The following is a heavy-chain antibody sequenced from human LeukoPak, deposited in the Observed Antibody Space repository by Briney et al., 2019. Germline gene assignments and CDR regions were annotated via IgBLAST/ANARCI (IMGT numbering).Heavy chain of an antibody. D-gene: IGHD1-26*01. Sequence: PSETLSLTCTVSSGSISDYYWSWIRQPAGKGLEWIGRFYTSGSTNYNPSLKSRVTMSVDTSKNQISLKLSSVTAADTAVYYCARRDSGSSSRAFDIWGQGTMVTVSS. CDR1: SGSISDYY. J-gene: IGHJ3*02. V-gene: IGHV4-4*07. CDR3: ARRDSGSSSRAFDI. CDR2: FYTSGST.